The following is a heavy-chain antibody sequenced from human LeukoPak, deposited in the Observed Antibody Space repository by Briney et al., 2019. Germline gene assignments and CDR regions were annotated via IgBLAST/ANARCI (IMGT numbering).Heavy chain of an antibody. D-gene: IGHD4-17*01. CDR1: GGTFSSYA. Sequence: GASVKVSCKASGGTFSSYAISWVRQAPGQGLEWMGGIIPIFGTANYAQRFQGRVTITADESTSTVYMELSSLRSEDTAVYYCARGTVTTWGRDYFDYWGQGTLVTVSS. CDR2: IIPIFGTA. V-gene: IGHV1-69*13. CDR3: ARGTVTTWGRDYFDY. J-gene: IGHJ4*02.